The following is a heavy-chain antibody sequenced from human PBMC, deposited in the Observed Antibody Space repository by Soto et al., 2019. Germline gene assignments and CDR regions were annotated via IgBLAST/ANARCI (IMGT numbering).Heavy chain of an antibody. CDR2: MSIGYEKT. Sequence: EEQLLLSGGGLIQPGGSLSLPCAASGFTSIDYSMAWVRQTPERGLEWVSGMSIGYEKTFNADSVKGRFTVSRDRSKNTVDLQMNSLRAGDTAMYYCARWNGYGDLWGQGTLVTVSS. J-gene: IGHJ4*02. D-gene: IGHD4-17*01. CDR3: ARWNGYGDL. V-gene: IGHV3-23*01. CDR1: GFTSIDYS.